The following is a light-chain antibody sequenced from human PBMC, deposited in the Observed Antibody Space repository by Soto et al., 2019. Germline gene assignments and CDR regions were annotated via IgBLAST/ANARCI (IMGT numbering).Light chain of an antibody. J-gene: IGKJ4*01. V-gene: IGKV1-39*01. CDR3: QQSYSSPLT. CDR2: AAS. CDR1: QSISSY. Sequence: DIQMTQSPSSLSASVGDRVTITCRASQSISSYLNWYQQKPGKTPKLLIYAASSLQSGVPSRFSVSGSGTDFTLTITSLQREDFATYYCQQSYSSPLTFGRGTKVEIK.